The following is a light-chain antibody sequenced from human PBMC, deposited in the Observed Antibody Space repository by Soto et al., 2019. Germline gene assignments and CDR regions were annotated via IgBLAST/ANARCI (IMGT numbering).Light chain of an antibody. CDR1: QRLENSDGKTY. CDR2: EVS. V-gene: IGKV2-30*01. Sequence: DVVVTQSPLSLPVTLGQSASISCRSSQRLENSDGKTYLSWFTQRPGQSPRRLISEVSKRDSGVPDRIRGSGLGTDFTLHISSVEAEDVGVYYCMQGRHLAWTFGQGTRVEIK. CDR3: MQGRHLAWT. J-gene: IGKJ1*01.